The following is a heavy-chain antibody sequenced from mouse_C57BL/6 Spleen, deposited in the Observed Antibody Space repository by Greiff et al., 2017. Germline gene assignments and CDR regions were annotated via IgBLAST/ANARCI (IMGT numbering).Heavy chain of an antibody. CDR1: GFNITDYY. D-gene: IGHD1-1*01. Sequence: EVQLQQSGAELVQPGASVKLSCTASGFNITDYYMHWVKQRTEQGLEWIGRIDPADGETKYAPKFPGKATITADTSSQPAYLLLSRLSSEETAVYYGAYYCGSSDLYYFDYWGQGTTLTVSA. V-gene: IGHV14-2*01. CDR3: AYYCGSSDLYYFDY. CDR2: IDPADGET. J-gene: IGHJ2*01.